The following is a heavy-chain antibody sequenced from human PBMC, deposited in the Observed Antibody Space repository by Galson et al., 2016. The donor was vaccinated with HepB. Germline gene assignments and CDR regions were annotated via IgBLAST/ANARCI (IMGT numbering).Heavy chain of an antibody. D-gene: IGHD3-16*01. CDR2: FYPADSDT. CDR3: ARQKAGKGAAFDV. CDR1: GYTFTSNW. V-gene: IGHV5-51*01. Sequence: QSGAEVKKPGESLKISCKASGYTFTSNWIAWVRQMPGKGLEWMGLFYPADSDTRYSPSFEGRVTISADKSVITAFLQWDRLKASDTAMYYCARQKAGKGAAFDVWGQGTMVTVSS. J-gene: IGHJ3*01.